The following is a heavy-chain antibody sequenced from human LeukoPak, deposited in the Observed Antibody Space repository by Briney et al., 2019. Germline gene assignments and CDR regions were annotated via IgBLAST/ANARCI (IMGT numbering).Heavy chain of an antibody. Sequence: GASVKVSCKASGGTFSSYAISWVRQAPGQGLEWMGGIIPIFGTANYAQKFQGRVTITADESTSTAYMGLSSLRSEDTAVCYCARRRIALYYGMDVWGQGTTVTVSS. D-gene: IGHD6-13*01. CDR2: IIPIFGTA. V-gene: IGHV1-69*13. CDR1: GGTFSSYA. CDR3: ARRRIALYYGMDV. J-gene: IGHJ6*02.